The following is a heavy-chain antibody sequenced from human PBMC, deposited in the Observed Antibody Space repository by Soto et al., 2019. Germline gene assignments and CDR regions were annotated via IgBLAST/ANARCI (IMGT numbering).Heavy chain of an antibody. CDR3: ARRAKEYTRSYWFDP. D-gene: IGHD6-6*01. CDR1: GFSFTNYW. J-gene: IGHJ5*02. Sequence: GESLKISCKGSGFSFTNYWIGWVRQMPGKGLEWMGIIFPDDSDTRYSPSFQGQVTISADKSISTAYLQWSSLKASDTAMYYCARRAKEYTRSYWFDPWGQGTLVTVSS. V-gene: IGHV5-51*01. CDR2: IFPDDSDT.